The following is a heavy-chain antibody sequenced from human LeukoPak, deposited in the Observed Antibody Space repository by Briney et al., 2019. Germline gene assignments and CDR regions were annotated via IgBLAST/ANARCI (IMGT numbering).Heavy chain of an antibody. CDR2: IYYSGST. J-gene: IGHJ5*02. CDR1: GGSISSSSYY. D-gene: IGHD1-26*01. Sequence: PSETLSLTCTVSGGSISSSSYYWGWIRQPPGKGLEWIGSIYYSGSTYYNPSLKSRVTISVDTSKSQFSLKLSSVTAADTAVYYCARSVGATTDWFDPWGQGTLVTVSS. V-gene: IGHV4-39*01. CDR3: ARSVGATTDWFDP.